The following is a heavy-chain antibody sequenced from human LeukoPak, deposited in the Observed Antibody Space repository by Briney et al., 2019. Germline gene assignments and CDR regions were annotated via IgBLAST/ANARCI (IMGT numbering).Heavy chain of an antibody. V-gene: IGHV3-48*03. CDR1: GFTFSSYE. CDR3: AKAHSSSWYGYFDY. CDR2: ISSSGSTI. Sequence: PGGSLRLSCAASGFTFSSYEMNWVRQAPGKGLEWVSYISSSGSTIYYADSVKGRFTISRDNAKNSLYLQMNSLRAEDMALYYCAKAHSSSWYGYFDYWGQGTLVTVSS. J-gene: IGHJ4*02. D-gene: IGHD6-13*01.